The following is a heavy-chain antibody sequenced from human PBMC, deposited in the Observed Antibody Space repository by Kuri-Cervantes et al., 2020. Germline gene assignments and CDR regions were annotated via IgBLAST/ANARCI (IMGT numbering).Heavy chain of an antibody. CDR1: GFTSRKYW. CDR3: AQGRDCSSTSCYHYYYYYMDV. V-gene: IGHV3-7*03. CDR2: IEEDGSEK. Sequence: GGSLRLSCAASGFTSRKYWMTWVRQAPGKGLEWVAHIEEDGSEKHYVDSVKGRFTISRDNSKNTLYLQMNSLRAEDTAVYYCAQGRDCSSTSCYHYYYYYMDVWGKGTTVTVSS. D-gene: IGHD2-2*01. J-gene: IGHJ6*03.